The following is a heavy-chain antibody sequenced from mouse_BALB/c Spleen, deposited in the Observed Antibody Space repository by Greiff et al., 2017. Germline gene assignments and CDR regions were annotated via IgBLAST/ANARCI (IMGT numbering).Heavy chain of an antibody. Sequence: EVHLVESGGGLVKPGGSLKLSCADSGFTFSSYAMSWVRQTPEKRLEWVASISSGGSTYYPDSVKGRFTISRDNARNILYLQMSSLRSEDTAMYYCARDWDGYFDYWGQGTTLTVSS. J-gene: IGHJ2*01. V-gene: IGHV5-6-5*01. CDR3: ARDWDGYFDY. D-gene: IGHD4-1*01. CDR2: ISSGGST. CDR1: GFTFSSYA.